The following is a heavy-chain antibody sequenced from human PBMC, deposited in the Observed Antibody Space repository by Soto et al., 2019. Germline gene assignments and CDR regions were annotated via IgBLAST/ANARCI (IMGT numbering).Heavy chain of an antibody. CDR3: ARKVSGSTGRPDLWYFDL. Sequence: EVQLLDSGGGLVQPGGSLRLSCAASGFTFSGYALTWVRQAPGKGLEWVSAISGGGDATFYADPVKGRFTISRDNSKNTLYLQMNTLRAEDRAVYYCARKVSGSTGRPDLWYFDLWGRGTLVTVSS. V-gene: IGHV3-23*01. CDR1: GFTFSGYA. D-gene: IGHD3-10*01. J-gene: IGHJ2*01. CDR2: ISGGGDAT.